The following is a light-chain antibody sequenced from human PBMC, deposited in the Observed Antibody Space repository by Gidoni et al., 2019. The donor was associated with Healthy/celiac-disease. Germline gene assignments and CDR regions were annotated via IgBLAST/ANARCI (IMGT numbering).Light chain of an antibody. J-gene: IGLJ1*01. CDR3: SSYTSSSTPYV. CDR1: SSDVGGYNY. V-gene: IGLV2-14*01. Sequence: QSALTQPASVSGSPGQSITISCTGTSSDVGGYNYVSWYQLHPGKAPKRMIDEVSNRPSGVSNRFSGSKSGNTASLTIAGLQAEDEADYYCSSYTSSSTPYVFGTGTKVTVL. CDR2: EVS.